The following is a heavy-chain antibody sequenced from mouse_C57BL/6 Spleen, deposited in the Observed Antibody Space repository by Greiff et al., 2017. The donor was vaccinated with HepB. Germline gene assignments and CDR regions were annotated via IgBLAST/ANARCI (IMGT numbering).Heavy chain of an antibody. CDR2: IDPSDSYT. CDR1: GYTFTSYW. D-gene: IGHD1-1*01. Sequence: QVHVKQSGAELVKPGASVKLSCKASGYTFTSYWMQWVKQRPGQGLEWIGEIDPSDSYTNYNQKFKGKATLTVDTSSSTAYMQLSSLTSEDSAVYYCATNYGSSYWYFDVWGTGTTVTVAS. J-gene: IGHJ1*03. CDR3: ATNYGSSYWYFDV. V-gene: IGHV1-50*01.